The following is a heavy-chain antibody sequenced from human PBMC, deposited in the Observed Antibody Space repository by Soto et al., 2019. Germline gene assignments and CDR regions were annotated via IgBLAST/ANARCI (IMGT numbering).Heavy chain of an antibody. CDR2: IKSKTDGGTT. J-gene: IGHJ6*02. CDR3: TTDLGCSGGSCYNPYYYYYGMDV. V-gene: IGHV3-15*07. Sequence: EVQLVESGGGLVKPGGSLRLSCAASGFTFSNAWMNWVRQAPGKGLEWVGRIKSKTDGGTTDYAAPVKGRFTISRDESKNTLFLQKDSLKTEDTAVYYCTTDLGCSGGSCYNPYYYYYGMDVWGQGTTVTVSS. D-gene: IGHD2-15*01. CDR1: GFTFSNAW.